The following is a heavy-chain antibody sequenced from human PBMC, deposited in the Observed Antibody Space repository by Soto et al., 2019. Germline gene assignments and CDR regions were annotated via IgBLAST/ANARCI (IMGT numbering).Heavy chain of an antibody. D-gene: IGHD3-10*01. J-gene: IGHJ4*02. CDR2: ILTGGVT. V-gene: IGHV3-53*01. Sequence: VGSPRLSGAPSGLTGRSSYISWVPQAPGMGLEWVASILTGGVTHYAESVKGRFTISRDNSQNTVHLQMNSLTGEDPATYYCVTGYWTLGESYYFDYWGKGTLVTLSS. CDR3: VTGYWTLGESYYFDY. CDR1: GLTGRSSY.